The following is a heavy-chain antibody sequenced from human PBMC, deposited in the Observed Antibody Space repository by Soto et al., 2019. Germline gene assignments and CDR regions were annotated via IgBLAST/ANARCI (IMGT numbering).Heavy chain of an antibody. V-gene: IGHV3-23*01. CDR3: AKATATGGGAFDI. J-gene: IGHJ3*02. Sequence: GGSLRLSCAASGFTCNSYDMSWVRQAPGKGLEWVSTILVGGSTHYPDSVKGRFTISRDNSKNTAFLQMNSLTAGDTAVYYCAKATATGGGAFDICGQGTVVTVSS. D-gene: IGHD2-8*02. CDR2: ILVGGST. CDR1: GFTCNSYD.